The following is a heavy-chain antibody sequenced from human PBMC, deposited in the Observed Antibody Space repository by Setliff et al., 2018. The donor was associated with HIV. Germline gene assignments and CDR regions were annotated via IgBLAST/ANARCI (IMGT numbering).Heavy chain of an antibody. Sequence: SETLSLTCAVYGGSFSSYYWSWIRRPPGKGLEWIGEINHSGSTNYNPSLKSRVTISVDTSKNQFSLKLSSVTAADTAVYYCARSKTFYDFWGGYYTHGAFKIWGLGTMVTVS. J-gene: IGHJ3*02. CDR3: ARSKTFYDFWGGYYTHGAFKI. CDR2: INHSGST. D-gene: IGHD3-3*01. CDR1: GGSFSSYY. V-gene: IGHV4-34*01.